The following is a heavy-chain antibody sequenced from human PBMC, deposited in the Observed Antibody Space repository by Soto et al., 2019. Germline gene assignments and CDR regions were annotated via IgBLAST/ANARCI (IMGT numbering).Heavy chain of an antibody. Sequence: QVQLQESGPGLVKPSGTLSLTCAVSGGSLPSNNWWTWVRQPPGQGLEWIGEIYRTGSTNYNPSLKSRVTISLDKSENQFSLKVTSLTAADTAVYYCASRDPGTSVDYWGQGTLVTVSS. D-gene: IGHD1-7*01. CDR1: GGSLPSNNW. J-gene: IGHJ4*02. V-gene: IGHV4-4*02. CDR3: ASRDPGTSVDY. CDR2: IYRTGST.